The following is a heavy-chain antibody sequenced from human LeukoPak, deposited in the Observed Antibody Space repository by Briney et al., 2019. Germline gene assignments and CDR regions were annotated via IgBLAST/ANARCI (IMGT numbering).Heavy chain of an antibody. CDR2: ISWNSGSI. D-gene: IGHD3-10*01. Sequence: GGSLRLSCAASGFTFDDYAMHWVRQAPGKGLEWVSGISWNSGSIGYADSVKGRFTISRDDAKNSLYLRMSSLRAEDTALYYCAKDVYYGSGREGVIDYWGQGTLVTVSS. J-gene: IGHJ4*02. CDR1: GFTFDDYA. CDR3: AKDVYYGSGREGVIDY. V-gene: IGHV3-9*01.